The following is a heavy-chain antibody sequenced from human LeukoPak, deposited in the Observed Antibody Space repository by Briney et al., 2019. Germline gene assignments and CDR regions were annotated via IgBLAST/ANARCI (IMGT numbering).Heavy chain of an antibody. CDR1: GGSISSSSYY. D-gene: IGHD1-26*01. Sequence: SETLSLTCTVSGGSISSSSYYWGCIRQPQRKGLEWIGSIYYSGSTYYNPSLKSRVTISVDTSKNQFSLKLSSVTAADTAVYYCARHQQGVGAIIDYWGQGTLVTVSS. CDR3: ARHQQGVGAIIDY. J-gene: IGHJ4*02. CDR2: IYYSGST. V-gene: IGHV4-39*01.